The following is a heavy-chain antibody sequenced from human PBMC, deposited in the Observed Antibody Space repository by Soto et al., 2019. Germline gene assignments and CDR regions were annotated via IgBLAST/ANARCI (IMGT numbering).Heavy chain of an antibody. CDR1: GFTFDDYA. D-gene: IGHD4-17*01. CDR3: AKSKGDLEFLQTTVTTFWGPSHI. CDR2: ITWNSGSR. J-gene: IGHJ3*02. Sequence: EVQLVESGGGLVQPGRCLRLSCAASGFTFDDYAMHWVRQAPGKGPACVSGITWNSGSRGYAASVKGRFTISRDIAKNSMYLQMNSLRTEDAAVYYCAKSKGDLEFLQTTVTTFWGPSHIWGHRTMVTVSS. V-gene: IGHV3-9*01.